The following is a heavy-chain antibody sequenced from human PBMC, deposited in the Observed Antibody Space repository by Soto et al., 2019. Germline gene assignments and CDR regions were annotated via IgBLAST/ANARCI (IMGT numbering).Heavy chain of an antibody. CDR1: GYTFSDYY. CDR2: IDTSSTKI. J-gene: IGHJ4*02. V-gene: IGHV3-11*01. Sequence: GGSLRLSCAASGYTFSDYYMSWIRQTPGKGLEWISYIDTSSTKIYYADSVKGRFTISRDNAKNSLYLEMNSLRDEDTAVYYCASHYDMWSGYLSPVDYWGQGTLVTVSS. D-gene: IGHD3-3*01. CDR3: ASHYDMWSGYLSPVDY.